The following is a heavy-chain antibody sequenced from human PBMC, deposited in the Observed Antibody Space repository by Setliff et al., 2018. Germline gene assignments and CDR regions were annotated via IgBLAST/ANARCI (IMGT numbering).Heavy chain of an antibody. J-gene: IGHJ4*02. CDR2: MITKSANT. D-gene: IGHD3-3*01. Sequence: AASVKVSCKASGYTFTTYDINWVRQAPGQGLEWMGWMITKSANTGYAQKFQGRVTMTRNTSISTAYMDLSSLRFEDTAVYYCARAQSWSGGPYYFDNWGQGTLVTVSS. CDR1: GYTFTTYD. CDR3: ARAQSWSGGPYYFDN. V-gene: IGHV1-8*02.